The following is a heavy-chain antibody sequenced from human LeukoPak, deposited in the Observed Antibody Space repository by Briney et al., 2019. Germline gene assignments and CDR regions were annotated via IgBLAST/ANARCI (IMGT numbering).Heavy chain of an antibody. J-gene: IGHJ4*02. D-gene: IGHD2-15*01. V-gene: IGHV3-48*03. CDR3: ARVYGGSDY. CDR2: ISSSGSTI. Sequence: GGSLRLSCAASGFTFSSYEMNWVRQALGKGLEWVSYISSSGSTIYYADSVKGRFTISRDNAKNSLYPQMNSLRAEDTAVYYCARVYGGSDYWGQGTLVTVSS. CDR1: GFTFSSYE.